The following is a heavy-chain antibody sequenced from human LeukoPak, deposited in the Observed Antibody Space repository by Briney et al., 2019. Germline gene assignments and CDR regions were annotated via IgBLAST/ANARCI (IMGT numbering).Heavy chain of an antibody. D-gene: IGHD4-17*01. V-gene: IGHV4-59*08. CDR1: GGAISNYY. J-gene: IGHJ4*02. CDR3: ARAYYGDFFDY. Sequence: SETLSLTCNVSGGAISNYYWSWIRQPPGKGLEWLGYINYSGSAFYNPSVKSRVTISVDTSKNQFSLKLNSVTAADTAVYYCARAYYGDFFDYWGQGALVTVSS. CDR2: INYSGSA.